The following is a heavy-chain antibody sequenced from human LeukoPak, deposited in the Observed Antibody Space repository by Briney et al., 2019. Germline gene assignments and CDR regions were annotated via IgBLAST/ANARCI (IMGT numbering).Heavy chain of an antibody. D-gene: IGHD6-19*01. CDR2: IDPSDSYT. V-gene: IGHV5-10-1*01. CDR3: ASTEQWLAPLDY. CDR1: GYSFTSYW. Sequence: GESLKISCKGSGYSFTSYWISWVRQMPGKGLEWMGRIDPSDSYTNYSPSFQGHVTISADKSISTAYLQWSSLKASDTAMYYCASTEQWLAPLDYWGQGTLVTVS. J-gene: IGHJ4*02.